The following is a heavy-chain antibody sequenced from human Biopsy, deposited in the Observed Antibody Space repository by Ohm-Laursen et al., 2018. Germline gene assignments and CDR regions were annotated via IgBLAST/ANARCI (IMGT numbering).Heavy chain of an antibody. J-gene: IGHJ4*02. Sequence: VASVKASCNSSGGTFTNYAISWVRQAPGQGLEWVGGIIPLFNTANYAQKLQGRVTMTTDTSTSTAYMELRSLRSDDTAVYYCARCSTPYYDFWSGYQPTYYFDYWGQGTLVTVSS. CDR2: IIPLFNTA. D-gene: IGHD3-3*01. V-gene: IGHV1-69*05. CDR1: GGTFTNYA. CDR3: ARCSTPYYDFWSGYQPTYYFDY.